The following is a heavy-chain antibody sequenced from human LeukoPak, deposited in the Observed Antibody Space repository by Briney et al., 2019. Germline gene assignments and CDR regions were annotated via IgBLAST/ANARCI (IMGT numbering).Heavy chain of an antibody. D-gene: IGHD4-23*01. V-gene: IGHV4-39*07. J-gene: IGHJ4*02. CDR1: GGSISSGGYY. CDR3: TTRVGQRDY. Sequence: SETLSLTCSVSGGSISSGGYYWSWIRQLPGKGLEWIGEIHHGGSTKYNPSLQSRVTISLDESKNQFSLELSSMTAADTAMYYCTTRVGQRDYWGQGTLVTVSS. CDR2: IHHGGST.